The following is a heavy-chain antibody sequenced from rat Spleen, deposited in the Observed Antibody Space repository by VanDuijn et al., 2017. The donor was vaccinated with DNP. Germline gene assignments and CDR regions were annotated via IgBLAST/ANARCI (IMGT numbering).Heavy chain of an antibody. Sequence: EVQLVESGGGLVQPGRSLKLSCAASGFTFSGYFMAWVRQAPTKGLEWVASISYDGGDTYYPDSVKGRFTISRDNAKNTLYLQMNSLRSEDMATYYCVRWNSGHFDYWGQGVMVTVSS. CDR3: VRWNSGHFDY. CDR1: GFTFSGYF. D-gene: IGHD4-3*01. V-gene: IGHV5-22*01. J-gene: IGHJ2*01. CDR2: ISYDGGDT.